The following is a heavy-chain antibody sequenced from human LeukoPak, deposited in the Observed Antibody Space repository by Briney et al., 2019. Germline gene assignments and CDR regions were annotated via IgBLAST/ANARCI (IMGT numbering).Heavy chain of an antibody. Sequence: SETLSLTCAVYGGSFSGYYWSWIRQPPGKGLEWIGEINHSGSTNYNPSLKSRVTISVDTSKNQFSLKLSSVTAADTAVYYCARREYYYDSSGYYGFDYWGQGTLVTVSS. V-gene: IGHV4-34*01. D-gene: IGHD3-22*01. CDR2: INHSGST. J-gene: IGHJ4*02. CDR1: GGSFSGYY. CDR3: ARREYYYDSSGYYGFDY.